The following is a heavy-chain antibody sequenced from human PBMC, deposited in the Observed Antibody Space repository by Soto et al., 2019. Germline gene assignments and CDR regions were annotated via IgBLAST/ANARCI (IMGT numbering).Heavy chain of an antibody. CDR1: GGSISSGGYY. D-gene: IGHD4-17*01. J-gene: IGHJ4*02. V-gene: IGHV4-31*03. CDR3: ASSGGEPLNGDYGFDY. Sequence: SETLSLTYTVSGGSISSGGYYWSWIRQHPGKGLEWIGYIYYSGSTYYNPSLKSRVTISVDTSKNQFSLKLSSVTAADTAVYYCASSGGEPLNGDYGFDYWGQGTLVTVSS. CDR2: IYYSGST.